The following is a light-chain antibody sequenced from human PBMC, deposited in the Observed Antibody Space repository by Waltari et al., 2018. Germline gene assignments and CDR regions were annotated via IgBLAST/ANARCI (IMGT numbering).Light chain of an antibody. J-gene: IGKJ1*01. CDR1: QSVSRT. CDR2: GAS. CDR3: QHYVRLPAT. V-gene: IGKV3-20*01. Sequence: EIVLTQSPGTLSLSPGERATLSFRASQSVSRTLAWYQQKPGQAPKRLIYGASIRATGIPDRFTGSGSGTDFSLTISSLEPEDFAIYFCQHYVRLPATFGQGTKVEIK.